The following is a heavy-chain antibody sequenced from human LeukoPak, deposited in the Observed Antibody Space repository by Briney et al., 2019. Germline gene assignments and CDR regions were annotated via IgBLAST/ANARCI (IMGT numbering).Heavy chain of an antibody. J-gene: IGHJ4*02. CDR1: GGTFSSYA. V-gene: IGHV1-69*05. Sequence: SVKVSCKASGGTFSSYAISWVRQAPGQGLEWMGGIIPIFGTANYAQKFQGRVTITTDESTSTAYMELRSLRSDDTAVYYCARGPGEGYFDYWGQGTLVTVSS. CDR2: IIPIFGTA. CDR3: ARGPGEGYFDY.